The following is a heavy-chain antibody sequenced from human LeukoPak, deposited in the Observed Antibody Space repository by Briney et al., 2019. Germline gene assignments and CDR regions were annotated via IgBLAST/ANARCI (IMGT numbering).Heavy chain of an antibody. D-gene: IGHD2-2*03. J-gene: IGHJ4*02. V-gene: IGHV4-34*01. Sequence: SSETLSLTCAVYGGSFSGYYWSWIRRPPGKGLEWIGEINHSGSTNYNPSLKSRVTISVDTSKNQFSLKLSSVTAADTAVYYCARGRRWIPPLFDYWGQGTLVTVSS. CDR1: GGSFSGYY. CDR2: INHSGST. CDR3: ARGRRWIPPLFDY.